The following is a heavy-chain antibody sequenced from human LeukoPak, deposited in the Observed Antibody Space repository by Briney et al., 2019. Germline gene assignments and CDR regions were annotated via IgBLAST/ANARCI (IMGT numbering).Heavy chain of an antibody. V-gene: IGHV1-69*05. D-gene: IGHD3-10*01. J-gene: IGHJ4*02. CDR2: IIPIFGTA. CDR3: ARGPPGSFFDY. CDR1: GYTFTSYA. Sequence: GASVKVSCKASGYTFTSYAISWVRQAPGQGLEWMGGIIPIFGTANYAQKFQGRVTITTDESTSTAYMELSSLRSEDTAVYYCARGPPGSFFDYWGQGTLVTVSS.